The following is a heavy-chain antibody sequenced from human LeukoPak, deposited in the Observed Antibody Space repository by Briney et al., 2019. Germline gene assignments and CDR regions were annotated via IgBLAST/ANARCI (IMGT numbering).Heavy chain of an antibody. V-gene: IGHV4-34*01. D-gene: IGHD4-17*01. CDR2: INHSGST. CDR1: GGSFSGYY. CDR3: ARATTVTPSTYYYYYGMDV. J-gene: IGHJ6*02. Sequence: SETLSLTCAVYGGSFSGYYWSWIRQPPGKGLEWIGEINHSGSTNYNPSLKSPVTISVDTSKNQFSLNLSSVTAADTAVYYCARATTVTPSTYYYYYGMDVWGQGTTVTVSS.